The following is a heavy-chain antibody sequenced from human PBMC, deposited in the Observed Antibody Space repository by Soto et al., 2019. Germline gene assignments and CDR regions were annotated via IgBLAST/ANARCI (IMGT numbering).Heavy chain of an antibody. CDR1: GDTFTTYD. CDR3: ARGRASGSYYLLDY. V-gene: IGHV1-8*01. CDR2: INPNSGNI. Sequence: ASVKVSCKASGDTFTTYDINWVRQATGHGLEWMGWINPNSGNIGYAQRFQGRVTMTRDTAIRTAYMEVSSLRSDDTAVYYCARGRASGSYYLLDYRGQGPLVTLSS. J-gene: IGHJ4*02. D-gene: IGHD3-10*01.